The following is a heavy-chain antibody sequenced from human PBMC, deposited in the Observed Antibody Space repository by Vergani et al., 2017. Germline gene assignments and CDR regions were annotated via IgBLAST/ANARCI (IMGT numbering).Heavy chain of an antibody. J-gene: IGHJ6*02. Sequence: QVQLVQSGAEVKKPGASVKVSCKASGYTFTSYAMHWVRQAPGQRLEWMGWINAGNGNTKYSQKFQGRVTITRDTSASTAYMELNSLRAEDTAVYYCASFFPHYYGSGSYYKVNYYYYGMDVWGQGTTVTVSS. CDR1: GYTFTSYA. D-gene: IGHD3-10*01. CDR3: ASFFPHYYGSGSYYKVNYYYYGMDV. V-gene: IGHV1-3*01. CDR2: INAGNGNT.